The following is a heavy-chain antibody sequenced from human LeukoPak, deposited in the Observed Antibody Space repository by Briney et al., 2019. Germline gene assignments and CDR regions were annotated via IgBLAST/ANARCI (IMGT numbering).Heavy chain of an antibody. D-gene: IGHD1-26*01. CDR2: FDPEDGGT. CDR1: RYTLTELS. Sequence: ASVKVSCKVSRYTLTELSMHWVRQAPGKGLEWMGGFDPEDGGTIYAQKFQGRVTMTEDTSTDTAYMELSSLRSEDTAVYYCATDPVSGSYRRDAFDIWGQGTMVTVSS. CDR3: ATDPVSGSYRRDAFDI. V-gene: IGHV1-24*01. J-gene: IGHJ3*02.